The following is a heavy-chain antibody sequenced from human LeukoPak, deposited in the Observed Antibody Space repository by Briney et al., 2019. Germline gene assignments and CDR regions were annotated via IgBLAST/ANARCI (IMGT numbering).Heavy chain of an antibody. J-gene: IGHJ4*02. V-gene: IGHV1-18*01. CDR1: GYTFTSYG. D-gene: IGHD3-3*01. Sequence: ASVKVSCKASGYTFTSYGISWVRQAPGQGLEWMGWIGAYNGNTNYAQKLQGRVTMTTDTSTSTAYMELRSLRSDDTAVYYCARDWDGDFWSGYYTAFSDYWGQGTLVTVSS. CDR3: ARDWDGDFWSGYYTAFSDY. CDR2: IGAYNGNT.